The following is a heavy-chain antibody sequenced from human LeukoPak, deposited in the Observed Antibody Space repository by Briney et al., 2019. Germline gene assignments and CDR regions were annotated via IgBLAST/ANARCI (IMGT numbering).Heavy chain of an antibody. CDR2: VHYSGST. Sequence: SETLSLTCTVSRGSISSSSYFWGWIRQPPGKGLEWIASVHYSGSTYYNPSLKSRVTISVDTSKNQFSLRLSSVTAADTAVYFCARQLYVSGSYYAPMDVWGKGTTVTISS. D-gene: IGHD3-10*01. J-gene: IGHJ6*03. V-gene: IGHV4-39*01. CDR3: ARQLYVSGSYYAPMDV. CDR1: RGSISSSSYF.